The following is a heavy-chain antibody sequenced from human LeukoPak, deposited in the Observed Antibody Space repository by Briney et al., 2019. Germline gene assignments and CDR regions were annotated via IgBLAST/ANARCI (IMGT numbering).Heavy chain of an antibody. CDR2: VTHGGST. V-gene: IGHV4-34*01. Sequence: SETLSLTCAASGATFSAYYWSWIRQPPGKGLEWIGEVTHGGSTHYNPSLTSRVTISIDTSQNQFSLRLSSVTAADTAVYYCARVTYYYDDWGQGTLVTVSS. CDR1: GATFSAYY. J-gene: IGHJ4*02. CDR3: ARVTYYYDD.